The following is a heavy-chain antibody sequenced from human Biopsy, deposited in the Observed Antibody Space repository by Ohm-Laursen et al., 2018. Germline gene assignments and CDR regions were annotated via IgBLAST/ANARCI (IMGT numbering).Heavy chain of an antibody. CDR1: GGIFSSYA. Sequence: ASVKVSCNASGGIFSSYAMSWVRQAPGQGLEWMGRIIPLLGITNYAQKFQGRVTISADKSTSTAYMELSSLRSEDTALYYCAREYPEGDVWGQGTTVTVSS. CDR2: IIPLLGIT. J-gene: IGHJ6*02. V-gene: IGHV1-69*04. CDR3: AREYPEGDV. D-gene: IGHD2-2*02.